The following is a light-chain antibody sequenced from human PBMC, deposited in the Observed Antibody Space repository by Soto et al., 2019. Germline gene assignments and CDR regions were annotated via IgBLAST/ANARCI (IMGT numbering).Light chain of an antibody. CDR1: QSAGSD. J-gene: IGKJ1*01. CDR2: GAS. V-gene: IGKV3-15*01. CDR3: EQFNEWPWT. Sequence: DILMTQSPAPLSVSPGERATLSCGAIQSAGSDLALYRYKPGQAPRLLIYGASTRATGIPDRFSGSGTGTEFTLTISSLHSEDFAVYDCEQFNEWPWTFGQGTKVEI.